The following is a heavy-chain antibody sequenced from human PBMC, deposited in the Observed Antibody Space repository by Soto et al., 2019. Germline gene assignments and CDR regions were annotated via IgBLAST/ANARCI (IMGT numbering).Heavy chain of an antibody. V-gene: IGHV3-33*01. D-gene: IGHD1-1*01. Sequence: APGKGLEWVAVIWYDGSNKYYADSVKGRFTISRDNSKNTLYLQMNSLRAEDTAVYYCARDRGTTPIDPWGQGTLVTVSS. CDR2: IWYDGSNK. J-gene: IGHJ5*02. CDR3: ARDRGTTPIDP.